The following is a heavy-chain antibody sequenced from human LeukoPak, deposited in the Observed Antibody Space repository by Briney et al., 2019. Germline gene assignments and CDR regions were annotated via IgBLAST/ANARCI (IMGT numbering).Heavy chain of an antibody. Sequence: ASVKVSCKTSGYIFTGYYMHWVRQAPGQGLEWMGWINPNNGGTNYAQKFQGRVTMTRDTSIGTAYMELSRLRSDDTAVYYCAREHSSSWDQFDYWGQGTLVTVSS. CDR3: AREHSSSWDQFDY. V-gene: IGHV1-2*02. CDR1: GYIFTGYY. CDR2: INPNNGGT. J-gene: IGHJ4*02. D-gene: IGHD6-13*01.